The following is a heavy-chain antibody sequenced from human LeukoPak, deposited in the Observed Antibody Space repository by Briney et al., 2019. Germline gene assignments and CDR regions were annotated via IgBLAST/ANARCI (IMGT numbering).Heavy chain of an antibody. D-gene: IGHD5-24*01. CDR3: ARRDGYNGYYYYYMDV. V-gene: IGHV4-39*07. Sequence: SETLSLTCTVSGGSISSSSYYWGWIRQPPGKGLEWIGSIYYSGSTYYNPSLKSRVTISVDTSKNQFSLKLSSVTAADTAVYYCARRDGYNGYYYYYMDVWGKGTTVTVSS. CDR2: IYYSGST. CDR1: GGSISSSSYY. J-gene: IGHJ6*03.